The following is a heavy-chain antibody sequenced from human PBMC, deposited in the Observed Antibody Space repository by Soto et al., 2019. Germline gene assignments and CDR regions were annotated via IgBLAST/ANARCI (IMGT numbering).Heavy chain of an antibody. CDR2: INPNSGGT. D-gene: IGHD4-17*01. CDR3: ARDPKGGSWYGGGGYYYYGMDV. CDR1: GYTFTGYY. J-gene: IGHJ6*02. V-gene: IGHV1-2*02. Sequence: ASVKVSCKASGYTFTGYYMHWVRQAPGQGLEWMGWINPNSGGTNYAQKFQGRVTMTRDTSISTAYMELSRLRSDDTAVYYCARDPKGGSWYGGGGYYYYGMDVWGQGTTVTVSS.